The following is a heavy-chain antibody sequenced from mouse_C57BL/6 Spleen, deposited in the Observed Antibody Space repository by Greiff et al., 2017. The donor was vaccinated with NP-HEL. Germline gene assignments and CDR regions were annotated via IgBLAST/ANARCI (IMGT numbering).Heavy chain of an antibody. J-gene: IGHJ2*01. CDR2: ISSGGSYT. Sequence: EVMLVESGGDLVKPGGSLKLSCAASGFTFSSYGMSWVRQTPDKRLEWVATISSGGSYTYYPDSVKGRFTISRDNAKNTLYLQMSSLKSEDTAMYYCAREKVYGNQGSYFDYWGQGTTLTVSS. CDR1: GFTFSSYG. CDR3: AREKVYGNQGSYFDY. D-gene: IGHD2-10*02. V-gene: IGHV5-6*01.